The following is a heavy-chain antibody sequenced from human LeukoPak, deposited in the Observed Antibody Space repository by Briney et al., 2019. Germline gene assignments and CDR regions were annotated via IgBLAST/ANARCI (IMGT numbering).Heavy chain of an antibody. V-gene: IGHV3-23*01. J-gene: IGHJ6*02. Sequence: PGGSLRLSCAASGFTFSSYAMSWVRQAPGKGLEWVSAISGSGGSTYYADSVKGRFTISRDNSKNTLYLQMNSLRAEDTAVYYCAGVFCSGGSCYAEPEYYYYYGMDVWGQGTTVTVSS. CDR2: ISGSGGST. CDR1: GFTFSSYA. CDR3: AGVFCSGGSCYAEPEYYYYYGMDV. D-gene: IGHD2-15*01.